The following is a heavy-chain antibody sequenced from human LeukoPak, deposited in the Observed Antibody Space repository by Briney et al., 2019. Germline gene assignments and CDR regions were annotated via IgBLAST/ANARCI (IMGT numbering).Heavy chain of an antibody. CDR2: ISNDGSKK. J-gene: IGHJ4*02. CDR3: AKDRYSYAFEYSDS. CDR1: GFTLSSYG. V-gene: IGHV3-30*18. Sequence: PGRSLRLSCAASGFTLSSYGMHWVRQAPGKGLDWVAVISNDGSKKYYADSVKGRFTISRDNSKNTLSLQVSNLRTEDTAVYYCAKDRYSYAFEYSDSWGQGTLVTVSS. D-gene: IGHD5-18*01.